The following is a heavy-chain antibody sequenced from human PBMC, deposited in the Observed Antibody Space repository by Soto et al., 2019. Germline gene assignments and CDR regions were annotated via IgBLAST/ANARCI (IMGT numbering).Heavy chain of an antibody. CDR1: GGSIISYY. CDR3: ARVANYGYCSGGSCYWFDP. Sequence: SETLSLTCTVSGGSIISYYLSWIRQPPGKGLEWIGYIYYSGSTNYNPSLKSRVTISVDTSKNQFSLKLSSVTAADTAVYYCARVANYGYCSGGSCYWFDPWGQGTLVTVSS. V-gene: IGHV4-59*01. J-gene: IGHJ5*02. CDR2: IYYSGST. D-gene: IGHD2-15*01.